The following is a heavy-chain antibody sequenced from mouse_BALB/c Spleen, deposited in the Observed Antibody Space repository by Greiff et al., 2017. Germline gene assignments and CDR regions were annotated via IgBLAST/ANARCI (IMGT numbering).Heavy chain of an antibody. V-gene: IGHV5-6-5*01. CDR1: GFTFSSYA. CDR3: ARGGGNYGGFAY. Sequence: EVKLQESGGGLVKPGGSLKLSCAASGFTFSSYAMSWVRQTPEKRLEWVASISSGGSTYYPDSVKGRFTISRDNARNILYLQMSSLRSEDTAMYYCARGGGNYGGFAYWGQGTLVTVSA. D-gene: IGHD2-1*01. J-gene: IGHJ3*01. CDR2: ISSGGST.